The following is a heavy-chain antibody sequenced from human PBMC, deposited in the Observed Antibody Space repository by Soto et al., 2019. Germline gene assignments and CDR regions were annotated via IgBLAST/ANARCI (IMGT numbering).Heavy chain of an antibody. V-gene: IGHV5-10-1*03. J-gene: IGHJ6*02. D-gene: IGHD3-10*01. CDR3: ARQDYYGSGREPSYYYGMDV. Sequence: EVQLVQSGAEVKKPGESLRISCKGSGYSFTSYWISWVRQMPGKGLEWMGRIDPSDSYTNYSPSFQGHVTISADKSISTAYLQWSSLKASDTAMYYCARQDYYGSGREPSYYYGMDVWGQGTTVTVSS. CDR2: IDPSDSYT. CDR1: GYSFTSYW.